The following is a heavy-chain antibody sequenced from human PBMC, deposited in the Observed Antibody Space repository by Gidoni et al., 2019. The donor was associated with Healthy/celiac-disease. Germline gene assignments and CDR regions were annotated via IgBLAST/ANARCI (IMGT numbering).Heavy chain of an antibody. V-gene: IGHV3-23*01. Sequence: QLLEPGGGLVKPGGSLRLSCAASGFPFSCYAMSWVRQAPGKGLDWVSAISGSGGSTYYADSVKGRFTISRDNSKNTLYLQMNSLRAEDTAVYYCAKVRPIQLWRFFDYWGQGTLVTVSS. D-gene: IGHD5-18*01. J-gene: IGHJ4*02. CDR3: AKVRPIQLWRFFDY. CDR1: GFPFSCYA. CDR2: ISGSGGST.